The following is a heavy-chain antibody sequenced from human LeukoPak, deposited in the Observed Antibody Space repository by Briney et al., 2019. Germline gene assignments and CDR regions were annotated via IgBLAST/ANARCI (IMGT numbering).Heavy chain of an antibody. Sequence: SETLSLTCTVSGGSISSYYWSWIRQPPGKGLEWIGYIYYSGSTNYNPSLKSRVTISVDTSKNQFSLKLSSVTAADTAVYYCARSRDSSGYSWFDPWGQGTLVTVSS. CDR2: IYYSGST. J-gene: IGHJ5*02. V-gene: IGHV4-59*08. CDR1: GGSISSYY. CDR3: ARSRDSSGYSWFDP. D-gene: IGHD3-22*01.